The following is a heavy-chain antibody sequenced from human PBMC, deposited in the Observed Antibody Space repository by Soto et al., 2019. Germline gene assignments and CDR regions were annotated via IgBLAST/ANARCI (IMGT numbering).Heavy chain of an antibody. D-gene: IGHD4-17*01. J-gene: IGHJ4*02. CDR2: ISTDGSNQ. Sequence: QVQLVESGGGVVQPGRSLRLSCAASGFTFSSYVMHWVRQAPGKGLEWVTLISTDGSNQYYAESVKGRFTISRDNSKNTIYLQMKSLRAEDTAVYYCARDDSKTTDVDAWGQGTLVTVSS. CDR1: GFTFSSYV. CDR3: ARDDSKTTDVDA. V-gene: IGHV3-30-3*01.